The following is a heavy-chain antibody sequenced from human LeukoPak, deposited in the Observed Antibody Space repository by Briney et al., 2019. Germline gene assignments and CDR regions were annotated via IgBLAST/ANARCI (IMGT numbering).Heavy chain of an antibody. Sequence: ASVKVSCKASGYTFTGYYMHWVRQAPGQGLEWMGWINPNSGGTYYAQKFQGRVTMTRDTSISTAYMELSRLRSDDTAVYYCARTYYGGNSFFDDWGQGTLVTVSS. V-gene: IGHV1-2*02. J-gene: IGHJ4*02. CDR3: ARTYYGGNSFFDD. CDR1: GYTFTGYY. D-gene: IGHD4-23*01. CDR2: INPNSGGT.